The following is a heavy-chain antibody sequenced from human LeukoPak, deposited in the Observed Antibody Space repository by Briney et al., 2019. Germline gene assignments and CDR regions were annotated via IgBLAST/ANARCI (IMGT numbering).Heavy chain of an antibody. J-gene: IGHJ6*03. D-gene: IGHD6-6*01. V-gene: IGHV1-46*01. CDR1: GYTFTSYY. Sequence: ASVKVSCKASGYTFTSYYMHWVRQAPGQGLEWMGIINPSGGSTSYAQKFQGRVTMTRDTSTSTVYMELISLRSEDTAVYYCARDSPTYSSSCRIGFNYYYYYMDVWGKGTTVTVSS. CDR2: INPSGGST. CDR3: ARDSPTYSSSCRIGFNYYYYYMDV.